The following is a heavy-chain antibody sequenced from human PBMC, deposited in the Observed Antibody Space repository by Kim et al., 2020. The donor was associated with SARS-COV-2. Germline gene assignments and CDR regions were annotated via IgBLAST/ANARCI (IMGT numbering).Heavy chain of an antibody. D-gene: IGHD3-9*01. Sequence: GGSLRLSCAASGFTFSSYGMHWVRQAPGKGLEWVAVISYDGSNKYYADSVKGRFTISRDNSKNTLYLQMNSLRAEDTAVYYCAKDRTDYDILTGYYNVPWFDPWGQGTLVTVSS. V-gene: IGHV3-30*18. CDR1: GFTFSSYG. CDR2: ISYDGSNK. CDR3: AKDRTDYDILTGYYNVPWFDP. J-gene: IGHJ5*02.